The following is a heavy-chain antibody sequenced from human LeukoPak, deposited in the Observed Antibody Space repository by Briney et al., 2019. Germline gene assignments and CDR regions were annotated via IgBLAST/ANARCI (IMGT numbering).Heavy chain of an antibody. D-gene: IGHD3-10*01. Sequence: ASVKVSCKASGYTFTGYYMHWVRQAPGQGLEWMGWIHPNSGGTNYAQKFQGRVAMTRDTSISTAYMELSRLRSDDTAVYYCARDPQSLWFGESDDYWGQGTLVTVSS. CDR2: IHPNSGGT. CDR1: GYTFTGYY. CDR3: ARDPQSLWFGESDDY. V-gene: IGHV1-2*02. J-gene: IGHJ4*02.